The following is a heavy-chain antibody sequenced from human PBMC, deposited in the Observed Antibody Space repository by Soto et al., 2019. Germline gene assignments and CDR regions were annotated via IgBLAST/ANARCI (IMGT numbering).Heavy chain of an antibody. J-gene: IGHJ4*02. CDR3: ARFSQYYDFWSGYFIDY. CDR1: GGSISSSSYY. Sequence: SETLSLTCTVSGGSISSSSYYWGWIRQPPGKGLEWIGSIYYSGSTYYNPSLKSRVTISVDTSKNQFSLKLSSVTAADTAVYYCARFSQYYDFWSGYFIDYWGQGTLVTVSS. CDR2: IYYSGST. D-gene: IGHD3-3*01. V-gene: IGHV4-39*01.